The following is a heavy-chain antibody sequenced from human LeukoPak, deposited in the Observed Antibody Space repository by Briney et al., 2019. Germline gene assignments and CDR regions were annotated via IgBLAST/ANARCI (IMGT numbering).Heavy chain of an antibody. Sequence: ASVKVSCKASGGTFSSYAISWVRQAPGQGLEWMGRIIPIFGTANYAQKFQGRVTITADESTSTAYMELSSLRSEDTAVYYCARGAGSYYNGIFDYWGQGTLVTVSS. J-gene: IGHJ4*02. CDR1: GGTFSSYA. CDR3: ARGAGSYYNGIFDY. V-gene: IGHV1-69*13. CDR2: IIPIFGTA. D-gene: IGHD3-10*01.